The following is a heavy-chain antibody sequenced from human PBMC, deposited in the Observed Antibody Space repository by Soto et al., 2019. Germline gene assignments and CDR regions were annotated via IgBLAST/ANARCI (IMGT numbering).Heavy chain of an antibody. D-gene: IGHD6-19*01. V-gene: IGHV3-23*04. J-gene: IGHJ4*02. CDR3: AKDSWGGTGSRCSHDS. CDR1: GFTFSNYP. CDR2: ISGRGA. Sequence: EVQLVESGGGLVQRGGSLRLSCAASGFTFSNYPMSWVRQAPGKGLEWVSGISGRGAFYADSVKGRFTISRDHSKNTMYLQMNSLRGVDTAVYYCAKDSWGGTGSRCSHDSWGQGTLVTVSS.